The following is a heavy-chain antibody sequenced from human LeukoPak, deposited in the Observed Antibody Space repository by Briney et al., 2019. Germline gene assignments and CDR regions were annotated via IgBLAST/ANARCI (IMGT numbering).Heavy chain of an antibody. Sequence: SETLSLTCAVSGGSISSGGYSWSWIRQPPGKGLEWIVYIYHSGSTYYNPSLKSRVTISVDRSKNQFSLKLSSVTAADTAVYYCAQGYTSGMDVWGKGTTVTVSS. CDR1: GGSISSGGYS. D-gene: IGHD3-16*02. J-gene: IGHJ6*04. V-gene: IGHV4-30-2*01. CDR3: AQGYTSGMDV. CDR2: IYHSGST.